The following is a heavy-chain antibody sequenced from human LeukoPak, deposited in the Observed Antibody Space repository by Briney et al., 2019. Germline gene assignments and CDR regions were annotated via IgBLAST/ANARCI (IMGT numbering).Heavy chain of an antibody. CDR1: GYTFTSYA. D-gene: IGHD3-9*01. J-gene: IGHJ6*03. CDR2: INTNTGNP. V-gene: IGHV7-4-1*02. CDR3: ARTQLRYFDLGPSSYHYYYYYMDV. Sequence: ASVKVSCKASGYTFTSYAMNWVRQAPGQGLEWMGWINTNTGNPTYAQGFTGRFVFSLDTSVSTAYLQISSLKAEDTAVYYCARTQLRYFDLGPSSYHYYYYYMDVWGKGTTVTVSS.